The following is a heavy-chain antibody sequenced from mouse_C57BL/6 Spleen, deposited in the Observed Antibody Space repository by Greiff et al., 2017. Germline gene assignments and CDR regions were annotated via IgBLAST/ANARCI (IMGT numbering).Heavy chain of an antibody. D-gene: IGHD2-4*01. CDR3: ARHAKRYDLYYFDY. Sequence: VKVVESGAELVKPGASVKLSCKASGYTFTEYTIHWVKQRSGQGLEWIGWFYPGSGSIKYNEKFKDKATLTADKSSSTVYMELSRLTSEDSAVYFCARHAKRYDLYYFDYWGQGTTLTVSS. CDR1: GYTFTEYT. CDR2: FYPGSGSI. V-gene: IGHV1-62-2*01. J-gene: IGHJ2*01.